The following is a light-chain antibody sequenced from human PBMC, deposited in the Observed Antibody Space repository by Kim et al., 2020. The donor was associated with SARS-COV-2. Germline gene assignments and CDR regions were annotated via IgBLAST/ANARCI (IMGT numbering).Light chain of an antibody. CDR3: QQYGSSPT. CDR2: GTS. V-gene: IGKV3-20*01. J-gene: IGKJ1*01. Sequence: EIVLTQSPGTLSLSPGDRATLSCRASQSVSKNYLACYQQRPGRAPTVLIYGTSNRATGIPDRFSGSGSGTDFTLTISSLDPEDFGVYYCQQYGSSPTFGQGTKVDIK. CDR1: QSVSKNY.